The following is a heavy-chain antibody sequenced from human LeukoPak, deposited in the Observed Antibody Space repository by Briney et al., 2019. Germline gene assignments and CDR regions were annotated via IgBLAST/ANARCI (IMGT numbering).Heavy chain of an antibody. CDR2: MNPSSGGS. J-gene: IGHJ4*02. D-gene: IGHD3-16*01. Sequence: ASVKVSCKASGYTFTNYDINWVRQAPGQGLEWVGWMNPSSGGSVYAENFQGRVTMTEDTSTDTAYMELSSLRSEDTAVYYCATTPDLTFGGVFDYWGQGTLVTVSS. CDR1: GYTFTNYD. CDR3: ATTPDLTFGGVFDY. V-gene: IGHV1-8*01.